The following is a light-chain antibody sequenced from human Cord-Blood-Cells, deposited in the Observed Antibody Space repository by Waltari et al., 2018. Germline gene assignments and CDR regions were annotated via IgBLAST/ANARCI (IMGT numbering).Light chain of an antibody. CDR1: NIGSKS. V-gene: IGLV3-21*03. CDR2: DDS. Sequence: SYVLTKPPSVSVAPGKTARLTCGGNNIGSKSVHWYQQKPGQAPVLVVYDDSASPSGSPERVSGSNSGTTTTLTISRGEAGEEADYYCQVWDSSSDHWVFGGGTKQTVL. CDR3: QVWDSSSDHWV. J-gene: IGLJ3*02.